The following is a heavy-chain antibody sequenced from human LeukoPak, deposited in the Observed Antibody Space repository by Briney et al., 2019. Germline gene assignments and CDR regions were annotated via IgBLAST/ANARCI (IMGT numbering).Heavy chain of an antibody. CDR2: INPNNGGT. D-gene: IGHD2-2*01. CDR3: TRDHCSFANCYEDYYYGMDV. V-gene: IGHV1-2*02. J-gene: IGHJ6*02. CDR1: GYTFTDYY. Sequence: ASVTVSCKASGYTFTDYYMHWVRQAPGQGLEWMGWINPNNGGTTYAQNFQGRVTMTRDTSISTAYMELSRLRSDDSAIYYCTRDHCSFANCYEDYYYGMDVWGQGTTVTVSS.